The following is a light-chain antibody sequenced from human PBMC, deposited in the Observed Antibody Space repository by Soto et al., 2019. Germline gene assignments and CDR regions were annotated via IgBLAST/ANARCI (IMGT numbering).Light chain of an antibody. CDR3: CSYAGTSTLV. V-gene: IGLV2-23*02. CDR1: SSDVGSYNL. CDR2: EVS. Sequence: QSVLTQPASVSGSPGQSITISCTGTSSDVGSYNLVSWYQHHPGKAPKIMIYEVSKWPSGVSNRFSGSKSGNTASLTISGLQAEYEADYYCCSYAGTSTLVFGTGTKVTVL. J-gene: IGLJ1*01.